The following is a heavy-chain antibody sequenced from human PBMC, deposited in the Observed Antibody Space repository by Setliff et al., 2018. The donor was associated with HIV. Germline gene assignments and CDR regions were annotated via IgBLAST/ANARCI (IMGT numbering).Heavy chain of an antibody. CDR3: ARGTLNYLDY. D-gene: IGHD2-8*01. CDR2: VYYRGST. Sequence: LSLTCSVPGDSVNNGGFFWNWIRQTPGKGLEWIGNVYYRGSTKYNPSLKSRVTLSVDTSKNQFDLKVNSVTAADTAVYYCARGTLNYLDYWGQGALVTVSS. V-gene: IGHV4-61*08. CDR1: GDSVNNGGFF. J-gene: IGHJ4*02.